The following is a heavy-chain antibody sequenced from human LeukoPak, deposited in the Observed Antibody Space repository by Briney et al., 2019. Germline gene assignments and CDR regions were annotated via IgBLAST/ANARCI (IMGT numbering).Heavy chain of an antibody. Sequence: GGSLRLSCAASGFTFSSYGMHWVRQAPGKGLEWVAVISYDGSNKYYADSVKGRFTISRDNAKNSLYLQMNSLRAEDTAVYYCARGGLWFGELWVYYYYYMDVWGKGTTVTVSS. D-gene: IGHD3-10*01. J-gene: IGHJ6*03. CDR2: ISYDGSNK. CDR1: GFTFSSYG. CDR3: ARGGLWFGELWVYYYYYMDV. V-gene: IGHV3-30*03.